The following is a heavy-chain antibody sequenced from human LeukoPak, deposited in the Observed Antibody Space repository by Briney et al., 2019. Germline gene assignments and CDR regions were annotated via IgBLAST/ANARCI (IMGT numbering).Heavy chain of an antibody. D-gene: IGHD3-3*01. J-gene: IGHJ3*02. Sequence: SSVKVSCKASRGTFSSYTISWVRQAPGQGLEWMGRIIPILGIANYAQKFQGRVTITADKSTSTAYMELSSLRSEDTAVYYCARTWRTALDAFDIWGQGTMVTVSS. CDR3: ARTWRTALDAFDI. CDR1: RGTFSSYT. CDR2: IIPILGIA. V-gene: IGHV1-69*02.